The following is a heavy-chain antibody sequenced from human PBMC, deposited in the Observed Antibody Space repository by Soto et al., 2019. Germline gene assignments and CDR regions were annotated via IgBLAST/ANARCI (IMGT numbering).Heavy chain of an antibody. D-gene: IGHD5-18*01. CDR2: ISGSGSNK. CDR3: ANRDTSMVTRYYYGMDV. Sequence: GGSLRLSCAASGFTFSSYDMSWVRQAPGEGLEWVSAISGSGSNKYYADSVRGRFTISRDNSKNTLYLQMNSLRAEDTAVYYCANRDTSMVTRYYYGMDVWGQGTTVTVSS. V-gene: IGHV3-23*01. CDR1: GFTFSSYD. J-gene: IGHJ6*02.